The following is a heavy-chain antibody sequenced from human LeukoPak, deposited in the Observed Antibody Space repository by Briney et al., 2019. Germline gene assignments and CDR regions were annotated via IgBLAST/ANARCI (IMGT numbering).Heavy chain of an antibody. CDR2: IVYSGST. J-gene: IGHJ4*02. D-gene: IGHD5-18*01. Sequence: SETLSLTCTVSGGSISSSSYYWGWIRQPLGKGLEWIGSIVYSGSTYYNPSLKSRVTISADTSENQFSLKLSSVTAADTAVYYCARGDVDTAMDFDYWGQGTLVTVSS. CDR3: ARGDVDTAMDFDY. CDR1: GGSISSSSYY. V-gene: IGHV4-39*07.